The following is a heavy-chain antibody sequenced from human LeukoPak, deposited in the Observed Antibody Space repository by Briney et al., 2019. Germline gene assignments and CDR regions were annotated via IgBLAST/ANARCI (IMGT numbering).Heavy chain of an antibody. CDR2: IYTSGST. V-gene: IGHV4-4*07. J-gene: IGHJ4*02. Sequence: SETLSLTRTVTGGSISSYYWSWIRQPAGKGLEWIGRIYTSGSTNYNPSLKSRVTMSVDTSKNQFSLKLSSVTDADTAVYYCARDHYYDSSGIDYWGEGTLVTVSS. CDR3: ARDHYYDSSGIDY. CDR1: GGSISSYY. D-gene: IGHD3-22*01.